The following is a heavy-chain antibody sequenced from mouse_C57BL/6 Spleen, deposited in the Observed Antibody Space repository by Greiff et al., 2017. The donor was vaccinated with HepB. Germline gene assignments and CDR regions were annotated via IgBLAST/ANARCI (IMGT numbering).Heavy chain of an antibody. Sequence: QVQLQQPGAELVKPGASVKLSCKASGYTFTSYWMHWVKQRPGQGLEWIGMIHPNSGSTNYNEKFKRKATLTVDKSSSTAYMQLSSLTSEDSAVYYCARNGYYGTPNYWGQGTTLTVSS. J-gene: IGHJ2*01. CDR2: IHPNSGST. V-gene: IGHV1-64*01. CDR1: GYTFTSYW. D-gene: IGHD1-1*01. CDR3: ARNGYYGTPNY.